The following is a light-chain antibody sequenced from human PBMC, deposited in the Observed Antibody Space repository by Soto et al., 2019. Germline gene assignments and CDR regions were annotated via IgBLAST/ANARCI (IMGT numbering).Light chain of an antibody. CDR3: QAYDNSLSAEV. V-gene: IGLV1-40*01. Sequence: QSVLTQPPSVSGAPGQRVTISCTGSSSNTGAGYDVHWYQQLPGTAPKLLIYDNNNRPSGVPDRFSGSKSGTSASLAITGLQTEDEADYYCQAYDNSLSAEVFGGGPKLTVL. J-gene: IGLJ2*01. CDR2: DNN. CDR1: SSNTGAGYD.